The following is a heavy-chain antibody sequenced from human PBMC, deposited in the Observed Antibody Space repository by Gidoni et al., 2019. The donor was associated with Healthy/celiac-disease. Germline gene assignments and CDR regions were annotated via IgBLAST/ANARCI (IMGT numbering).Heavy chain of an antibody. CDR2: IYPGDSDT. CDR1: GDSFTSYW. D-gene: IGHD5-18*01. V-gene: IGHV5-51*03. J-gene: IGHJ4*02. CDR3: ARLNSYAFSGFDY. Sequence: VQLVQSGAEVKKPGASLKISCKGSGDSFTSYWLGWVRQMPGKGLEGMGIIYPGDSDTRYSPSFQGQVTISADKSISTAYLQWSSLKASDTAMYYCARLNSYAFSGFDYWGQGTLVTVSS.